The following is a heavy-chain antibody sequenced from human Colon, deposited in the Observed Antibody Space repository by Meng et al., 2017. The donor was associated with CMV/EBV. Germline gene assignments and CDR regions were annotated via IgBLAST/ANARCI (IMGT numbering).Heavy chain of an antibody. V-gene: IGHV5-51*01. D-gene: IGHD2/OR15-2a*01. CDR1: GYSFASNW. CDR3: VRRPLTIGPSAFWAFDI. Sequence: GGSLRLSCKGSGYSFASNWIGWVRQMPGKGLEWMGIIFPGDSDTRYSPSFQGHVTVLADKSVNTAYLQWSSLKASDTGMYYCVRRPLTIGPSAFWAFDIWGQGTMVTVSS. CDR2: IFPGDSDT. J-gene: IGHJ3*02.